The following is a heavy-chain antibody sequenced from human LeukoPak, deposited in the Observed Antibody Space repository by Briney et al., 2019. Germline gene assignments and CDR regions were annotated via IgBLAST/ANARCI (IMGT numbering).Heavy chain of an antibody. CDR1: GFTFDDYG. CDR3: ARVYYDSSGYYPPVGAFDI. CDR2: INWNGGST. V-gene: IGHV3-20*04. Sequence: PGGSLRLSCAASGFTFDDYGMSWVRQAPGKGLEWVSGINWNGGSTGYADSVKGRFTISRDNAKNSLYLQMNSLRAEDTALYYCARVYYDSSGYYPPVGAFDIWGQGTMVTVS. J-gene: IGHJ3*02. D-gene: IGHD3-22*01.